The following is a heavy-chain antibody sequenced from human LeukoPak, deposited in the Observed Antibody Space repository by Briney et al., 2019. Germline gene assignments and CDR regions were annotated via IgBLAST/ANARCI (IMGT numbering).Heavy chain of an antibody. CDR1: GGSFSGYY. Sequence: PSETLSLTCAVYGGSFSGYYWSWIRQPPGKGLEWIGEINHSGSTNYNPSLKSRVTISVDTSKNQFSLKLSSATAADTAVYYCARSRITMIAPPLYWGQGTLVTVSS. J-gene: IGHJ4*02. D-gene: IGHD3-22*01. CDR3: ARSRITMIAPPLY. V-gene: IGHV4-34*01. CDR2: INHSGST.